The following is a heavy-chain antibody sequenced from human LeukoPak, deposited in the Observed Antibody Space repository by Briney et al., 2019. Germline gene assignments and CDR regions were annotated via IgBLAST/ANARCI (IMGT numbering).Heavy chain of an antibody. J-gene: IGHJ2*01. D-gene: IGHD3-22*01. CDR3: ARTGDSSGYSWYFDL. CDR2: IYPGDSDT. Sequence: GESLKISCKGSGYSFTSYWVGWVRQMPGKGLEWMGIIYPGDSDTRYSPSSQGQVTISADKSISTAYLQWSSLKASDTAVYYCARTGDSSGYSWYFDLWGRGTLVTVSS. CDR1: GYSFTSYW. V-gene: IGHV5-51*01.